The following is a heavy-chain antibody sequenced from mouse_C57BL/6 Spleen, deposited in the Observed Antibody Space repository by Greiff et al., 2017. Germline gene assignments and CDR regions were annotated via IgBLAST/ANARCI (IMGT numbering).Heavy chain of an antibody. Sequence: EVKLMESGGGLVQPGGSLSLSCAASGFTFTDYYMSWVRQPPGKALEWLGFIRNKANGYTTEYSASVKGRFTISRDNSQSILYLQMNALRAEDSATYYCARGSNYWYFDVWGTGTTVTVSS. J-gene: IGHJ1*03. CDR2: IRNKANGYTT. CDR3: ARGSNYWYFDV. V-gene: IGHV7-3*01. D-gene: IGHD1-1*01. CDR1: GFTFTDYY.